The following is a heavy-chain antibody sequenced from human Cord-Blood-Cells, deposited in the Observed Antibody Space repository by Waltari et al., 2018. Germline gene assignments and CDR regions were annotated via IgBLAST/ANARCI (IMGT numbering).Heavy chain of an antibody. J-gene: IGHJ5*02. CDR1: GGSISSYY. V-gene: IGHV4-59*08. CDR2: IYYSGST. D-gene: IGHD2-15*01. CDR3: ARPYCSGGSCYSGWFDP. Sequence: QVQLQESGPGLVKPSETLSLTCTVSGGSISSYYWSWIRQPPGKGLEWIGYIYYSGSTTYHPSLKRRVTRSVDTSKNQCSLKLSSVTAADTAVYYCARPYCSGGSCYSGWFDPWGQGTLVTVSS.